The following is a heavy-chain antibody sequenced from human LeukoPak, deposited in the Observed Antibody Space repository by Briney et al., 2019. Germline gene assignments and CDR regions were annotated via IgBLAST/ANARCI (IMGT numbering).Heavy chain of an antibody. D-gene: IGHD5-18*01. Sequence: PGGSLRLSCVASGFTLSSYWMGWVRQAPGKGLEWVANIKQDGSEKYYVDSVKGRFTISRDNAKNSLFLQMNSLRAEDTAVQYCARGLGYSYGNGDYWGQGTLVTVSS. CDR3: ARGLGYSYGNGDY. V-gene: IGHV3-7*01. CDR2: IKQDGSEK. CDR1: GFTLSSYW. J-gene: IGHJ4*02.